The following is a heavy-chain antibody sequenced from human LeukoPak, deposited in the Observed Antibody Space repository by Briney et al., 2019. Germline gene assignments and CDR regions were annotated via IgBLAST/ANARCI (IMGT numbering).Heavy chain of an antibody. D-gene: IGHD3-22*01. CDR2: INHSGST. CDR3: ARHNPYYYDSSKDLEYFQH. Sequence: SETLSLTCAVYGGSFSGYYWSWIRQPPGKGLEWIGEINHSGSTNYNPSLKSRVTISVDTSKNQFSLKLSSVTAADTAVYYCARHNPYYYDSSKDLEYFQHWGQGTLVTVTS. CDR1: GGSFSGYY. J-gene: IGHJ1*01. V-gene: IGHV4-34*01.